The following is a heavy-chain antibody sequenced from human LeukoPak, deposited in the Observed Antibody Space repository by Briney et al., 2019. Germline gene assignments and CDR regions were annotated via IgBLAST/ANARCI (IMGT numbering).Heavy chain of an antibody. Sequence: SVKVSCKASGGTFSSYAISWVRQAPGQGREWMGRIIPIFGTANYAQKFQGRVTITTDESTSTAYMELSSLRSEDTAVYYCASYGEGIYFDYWGQGTLVTVSS. CDR2: IIPIFGTA. J-gene: IGHJ4*02. CDR1: GGTFSSYA. D-gene: IGHD4-17*01. CDR3: ASYGEGIYFDY. V-gene: IGHV1-69*05.